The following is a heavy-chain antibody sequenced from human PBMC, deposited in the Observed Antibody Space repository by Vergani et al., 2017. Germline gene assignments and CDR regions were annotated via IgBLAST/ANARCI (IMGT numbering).Heavy chain of an antibody. CDR3: ARAGYDSNRKHQGFDY. V-gene: IGHV3-23*01. D-gene: IGHD3-22*01. J-gene: IGHJ4*02. Sequence: EVQLLESGGDLVQPGGSLRLSCTASGFIFSTYAMSWVRQAPGKGLEWVSGISASGAPIYYADSVKGRFTISRDNAKNSLYLQMNSLRAEDTAVYYCARAGYDSNRKHQGFDYWGQGTLVTVSS. CDR2: ISASGAPI. CDR1: GFIFSTYA.